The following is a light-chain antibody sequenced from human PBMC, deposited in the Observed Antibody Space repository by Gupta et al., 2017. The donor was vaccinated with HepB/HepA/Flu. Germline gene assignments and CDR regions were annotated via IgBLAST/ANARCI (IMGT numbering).Light chain of an antibody. CDR2: YKSDSDN. CDR1: SGINVGTYR. V-gene: IGLV5-45*02. CDR3: MIWHSSAWV. Sequence: QAVLTRPSSLSASPEASASLTGTLRSGINVGTYRIYWYQQKPGSPPQYLLRYKSDSDNQQGSGVPSRFSGSKVASANAGILLISGLQSEDEADYYCMIWHSSAWVFGGGTKLTVL. J-gene: IGLJ3*02.